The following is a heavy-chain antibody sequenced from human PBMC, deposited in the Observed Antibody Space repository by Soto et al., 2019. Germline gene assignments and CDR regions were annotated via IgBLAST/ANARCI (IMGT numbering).Heavy chain of an antibody. CDR1: GFTFASYA. CDR2: ISGSGGNT. V-gene: IGHV3-23*01. J-gene: IGHJ3*02. CDR3: AKDLGARPAAILGAFDI. D-gene: IGHD2-2*02. Sequence: GGSLSLSGAASGFTFASYAMSWVRQAPGKGLEWVSGISGSGGNTYNADSVKGRFTISRDNSKNTLYLDMISLRAEDTAVYYCAKDLGARPAAILGAFDIWGQGTTVTVSS.